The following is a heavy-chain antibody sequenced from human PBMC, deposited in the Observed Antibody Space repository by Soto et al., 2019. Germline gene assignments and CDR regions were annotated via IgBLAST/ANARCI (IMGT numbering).Heavy chain of an antibody. J-gene: IGHJ6*02. CDR2: ISAYNGNT. Sequence: QVQLVQSGGEVKKPGASVKVSCKTSGYSFTTYGISWVRQAPGQGLEWMGWISAYNGNTNYAQNLQDGVTMTTDTSTSTAYMGLRSLRSDDTAVYYCAREGPAPYYYYGMDVWGQGSTVTVSS. V-gene: IGHV1-18*01. CDR3: AREGPAPYYYYGMDV. CDR1: GYSFTTYG.